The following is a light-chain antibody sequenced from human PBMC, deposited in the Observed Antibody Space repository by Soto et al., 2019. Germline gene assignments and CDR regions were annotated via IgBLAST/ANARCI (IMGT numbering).Light chain of an antibody. Sequence: QPVLTQPPSASGTPGQRVTISCSGSSCNIGSNTVNWYQQVPGTAPNMLIYSNNQRPSGVPDRFSGSKSGTSASLSISGLQSEDEADYYCAAWDDSLNGWVFGGGTKLTVL. J-gene: IGLJ3*02. V-gene: IGLV1-44*01. CDR1: SCNIGSNT. CDR2: SNN. CDR3: AAWDDSLNGWV.